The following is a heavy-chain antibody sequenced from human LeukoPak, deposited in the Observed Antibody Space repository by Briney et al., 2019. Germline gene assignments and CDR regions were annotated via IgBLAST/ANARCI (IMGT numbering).Heavy chain of an antibody. CDR2: IDTGGAI. V-gene: IGHV3-48*01. Sequence: GGSLRLSCAASGFTFSIYSMNWVRQAPGKGLEWVSYIDTGGAIYYADSVKGRFTISRDNSKNTLYLQMNSLRAEDTAVYYCAKGIGSSSWSGGYYWGQGTLVTVSS. J-gene: IGHJ4*02. D-gene: IGHD6-13*01. CDR3: AKGIGSSSWSGGYY. CDR1: GFTFSIYS.